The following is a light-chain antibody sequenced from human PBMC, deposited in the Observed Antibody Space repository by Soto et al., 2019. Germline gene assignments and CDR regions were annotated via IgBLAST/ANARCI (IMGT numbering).Light chain of an antibody. Sequence: QAVLTQPASVSGSPGQSITISCTGTSSDVGSYNLVSWYQQHPGKAPKLMIYEGSKRPSGVSNRFSGSKSGNTASLTISGLQAEGEADYYCCSYAGRSSPNVFATGTKLTGL. J-gene: IGLJ1*01. CDR3: CSYAGRSSPNV. CDR1: SSDVGSYNL. CDR2: EGS. V-gene: IGLV2-23*01.